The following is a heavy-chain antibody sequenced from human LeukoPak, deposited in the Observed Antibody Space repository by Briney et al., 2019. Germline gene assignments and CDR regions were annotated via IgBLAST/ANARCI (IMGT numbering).Heavy chain of an antibody. J-gene: IGHJ4*02. V-gene: IGHV4-39*01. CDR1: GGSISSSSYY. CDR3: ARPIVDTAMVPFDY. D-gene: IGHD5-18*01. Sequence: SETLSLTCTVSGGSISSSSYYWGWIRQPPGKGLEWIGSIYYSGSTYYNPSLKSRVTISVDTSKNQFSLKLSSVTAADTAVYYCARPIVDTAMVPFDYWGQGTLVTVSS. CDR2: IYYSGST.